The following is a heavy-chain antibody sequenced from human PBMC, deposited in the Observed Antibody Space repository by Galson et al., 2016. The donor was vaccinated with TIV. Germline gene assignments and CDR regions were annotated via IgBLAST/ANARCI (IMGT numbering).Heavy chain of an antibody. CDR3: AKGPKVFYRGVMEV. Sequence: SLRLSCAASGFTFSTHSMHWVRQAPGKGLDWVSYITSSSDTIYYTDSVKGRFTISRDNAKSSMYLQLDRLRPEDTALYYCAKGPKVFYRGVMEVWGQGITVIVSS. J-gene: IGHJ6*02. CDR2: ITSSSDTI. D-gene: IGHD1-14*01. V-gene: IGHV3-48*04. CDR1: GFTFSTHS.